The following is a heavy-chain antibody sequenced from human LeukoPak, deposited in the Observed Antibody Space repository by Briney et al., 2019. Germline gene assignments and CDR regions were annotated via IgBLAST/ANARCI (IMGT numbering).Heavy chain of an antibody. CDR1: GYTFTSYY. CDR3: ARESGLRNWFDP. CDR2: INPSGGSA. Sequence: GASVKVSCKASGYTFTSYYMHWVRQAPGQGLEWMGIINPSGGSASYAQKFQGRVTMTRDTSTSTVYMELSSLRPDDTAVCYCARESGLRNWFDPWGQGTLVTVSS. J-gene: IGHJ5*02. V-gene: IGHV1-46*01.